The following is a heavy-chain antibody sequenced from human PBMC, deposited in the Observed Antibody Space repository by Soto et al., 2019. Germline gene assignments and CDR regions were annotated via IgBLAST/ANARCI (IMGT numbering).Heavy chain of an antibody. V-gene: IGHV4-30-4*08. J-gene: IGHJ4*02. CDR2: IYYSGSS. CDR3: AGGGARWPGYFDS. CDR1: GGSISGDYY. D-gene: IGHD2-15*01. Sequence: SETLSLTCSVSGGSISGDYYWSWSRQSPEKGLEWIGYIYYSGSSYSNPALQSRLRMSLDTSKNPFTLRLPSVTAPDTAVYSCAGGGARWPGYFDSWGQGALVTGSS.